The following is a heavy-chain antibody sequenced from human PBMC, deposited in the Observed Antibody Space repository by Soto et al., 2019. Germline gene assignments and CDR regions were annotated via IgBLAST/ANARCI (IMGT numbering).Heavy chain of an antibody. Sequence: PGGSLRLSCAASGFTFSSSGMHWVRQAPGKGLEWVAVIWSDENNKYYADSVKGRFTISRDNSKNTLYLQMNSLRAEDTAVYYCERDLGGSTFDYWGQGTLVTVSS. V-gene: IGHV3-33*01. J-gene: IGHJ4*02. CDR2: IWSDENNK. CDR1: GFTFSSSG. D-gene: IGHD3-3*01. CDR3: ERDLGGSTFDY.